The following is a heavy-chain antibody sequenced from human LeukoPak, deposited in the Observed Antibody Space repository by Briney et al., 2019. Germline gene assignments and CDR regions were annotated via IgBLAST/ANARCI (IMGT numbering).Heavy chain of an antibody. V-gene: IGHV3-21*01. CDR3: ARDFVGARGN. D-gene: IGHD1-26*01. CDR2: ISSSSSYI. CDR1: GFTFSSYS. J-gene: IGHJ4*02. Sequence: PGGSLRLSCAASGFTFSSYSMNWVRQDPGKGLEWVSSISSSSSYIYYADSVKGRFTISRDNAKNSLYLQMNSLRAEDTAVYYCARDFVGARGNWGQGTLVTVSS.